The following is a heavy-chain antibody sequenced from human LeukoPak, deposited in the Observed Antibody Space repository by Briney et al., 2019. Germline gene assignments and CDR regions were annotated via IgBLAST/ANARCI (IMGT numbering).Heavy chain of an antibody. CDR3: ASPSKWELSDLDY. Sequence: SETLSLTCAVYGGSFSGYYWSWIRQPPGKGLEWIGEINHSGSTYYNPSLKSRVTISVDPSKNRFSLQLRSVTAADTAMYYCASPSKWELSDLDYWGQGTLVTVSS. CDR2: INHSGST. J-gene: IGHJ4*02. CDR1: GGSFSGYY. V-gene: IGHV4-34*01. D-gene: IGHD1-26*01.